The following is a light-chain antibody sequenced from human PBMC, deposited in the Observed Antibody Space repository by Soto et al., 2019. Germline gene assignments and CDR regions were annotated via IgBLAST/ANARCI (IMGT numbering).Light chain of an antibody. CDR3: EYYGTSIT. CDR1: QSIDNNH. J-gene: IGKJ4*01. CDR2: GTS. V-gene: IGKV3-20*01. Sequence: EIVLTQSPGTLSLSPGEIVTLSCRASQSIDNNHLAWYQQKPGQAPRLLIHGTSNRATGIADRFSGSGSGTDFTLTCSRLEPEDLAVYYCEYYGTSITFGGGTKVEI.